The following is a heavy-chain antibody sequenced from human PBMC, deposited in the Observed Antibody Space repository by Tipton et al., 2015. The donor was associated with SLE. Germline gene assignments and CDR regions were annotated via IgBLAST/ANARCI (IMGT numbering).Heavy chain of an antibody. J-gene: IGHJ3*02. CDR1: GCSTSFGSYY. CDR2: IYSSGRT. V-gene: IGHV4-61*02. D-gene: IGHD3-22*01. Sequence: TLSLTCSVSGCSTSFGSYYWSWLRPPPGKGLEWIGRIYSSGRTNYTSSLQSRVTISLDTSNNQFSLRLHSVTVADTAVYYCARGGLYETSAYSVGFDIWGQGTVVTVSS. CDR3: ARGGLYETSAYSVGFDI.